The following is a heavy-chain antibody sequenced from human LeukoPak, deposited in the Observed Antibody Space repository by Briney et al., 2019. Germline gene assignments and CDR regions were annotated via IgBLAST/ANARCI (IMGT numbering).Heavy chain of an antibody. Sequence: ASVKVSCKASGNTFASYGISWLRQAPGQGLEWMGWISTYDTTYYAQNLQGRVTMTRDTSTSTAYMELRSLRSDDTAVYFCAREHNFYDSRGYHHYYMDVWGKGTTVIVSS. CDR1: GNTFASYG. V-gene: IGHV1-18*01. CDR3: AREHNFYDSRGYHHYYMDV. CDR2: ISTYDTT. D-gene: IGHD3-22*01. J-gene: IGHJ6*03.